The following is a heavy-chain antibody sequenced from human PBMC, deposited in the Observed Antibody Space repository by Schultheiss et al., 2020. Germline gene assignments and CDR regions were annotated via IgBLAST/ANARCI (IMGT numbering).Heavy chain of an antibody. CDR1: GGSIYSGNYY. CDR2: IYYSGST. V-gene: IGHV4-61*01. J-gene: IGHJ3*02. Sequence: SQTLSHTCTVSGGSIYSGNYYWSWIRQPPGKGLEWIGYIYYSGSTNYNPSLKSRVTISVDTSENQFSLKLSSVTAADTAVYYCASYQLGAFDIWGQGTMVTVSS. D-gene: IGHD2-2*01. CDR3: ASYQLGAFDI.